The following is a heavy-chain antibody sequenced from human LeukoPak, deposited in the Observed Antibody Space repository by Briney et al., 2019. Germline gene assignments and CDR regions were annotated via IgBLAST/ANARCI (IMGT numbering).Heavy chain of an antibody. J-gene: IGHJ3*02. V-gene: IGHV3-23*01. Sequence: GGSLRLSCAASGFTFSSYAMSWVRQAPGKGLEWVSAISGSGGRTYYADSVKGRFTISRDNSKNTLYLQMNSLRAEDTAVYYCAKVRWPMIVVVIAAFDIWGQGTMVTVSS. D-gene: IGHD3-22*01. CDR1: GFTFSSYA. CDR2: ISGSGGRT. CDR3: AKVRWPMIVVVIAAFDI.